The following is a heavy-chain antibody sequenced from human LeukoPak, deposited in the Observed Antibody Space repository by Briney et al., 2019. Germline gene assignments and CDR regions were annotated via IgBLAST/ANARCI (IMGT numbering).Heavy chain of an antibody. CDR1: GYTFTNYG. CDR3: VRDGNDVMDY. J-gene: IGHJ4*02. V-gene: IGHV1-18*01. D-gene: IGHD1-1*01. CDR2: ISGHNDNA. Sequence: GASVKVSCKASGYTFTNYGISWVRQAPGQGLEWAGWISGHNDNAHYAQKLQDRVTMTRETSTSTVYMELRSLSSDDTAIYFCVRDGNDVMDYWGQGTLVTVSS.